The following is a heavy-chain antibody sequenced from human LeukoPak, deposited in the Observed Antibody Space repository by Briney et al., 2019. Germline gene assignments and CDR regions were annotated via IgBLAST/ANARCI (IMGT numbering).Heavy chain of an antibody. J-gene: IGHJ3*02. V-gene: IGHV1-46*01. Sequence: ASVKVSCKASGYTFSNYYMHWVRQAPGQGLEWMGTINPSGGRTTYAQKFQGRVTITADESTSTAYMELSSLRSEDTAVYYCASSGRIAAPPKDIWGQGTMVTVSS. CDR2: INPSGGRT. D-gene: IGHD6-13*01. CDR1: GYTFSNYY. CDR3: ASSGRIAAPPKDI.